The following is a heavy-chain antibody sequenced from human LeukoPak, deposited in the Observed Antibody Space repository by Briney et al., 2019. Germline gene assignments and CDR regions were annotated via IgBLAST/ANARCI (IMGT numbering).Heavy chain of an antibody. D-gene: IGHD6-19*01. CDR2: IYTSGST. CDR1: GGSISSGSYY. CDR3: ARCDSSGWSRYYYYYYMDV. Sequence: SETLSLTCTVSGGSISSGSYYWSWIRQPAGKGLEWIGRIYTSGSTNYNPSLKSRVTISVDTSKNQFSLKLSSVTAADTAVYYCARCDSSGWSRYYYYYYMDVWGKGTTVTVSS. J-gene: IGHJ6*03. V-gene: IGHV4-61*02.